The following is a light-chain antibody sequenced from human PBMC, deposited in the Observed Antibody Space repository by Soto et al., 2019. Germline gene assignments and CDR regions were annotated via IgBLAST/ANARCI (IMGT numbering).Light chain of an antibody. CDR3: SSYTPTARL. V-gene: IGLV2-14*01. CDR2: EVS. J-gene: IGLJ3*02. Sequence: QSVLTQPASVSGSPGQSITISCTGTSSDIGSNNYVSWFQQRPGKAPTLIIYEVSNRPSGVSTHFSGSKSGTTASLTISGLLHEDEAEYYCSSYTPTARLFGGGTKLTVL. CDR1: SSDIGSNNY.